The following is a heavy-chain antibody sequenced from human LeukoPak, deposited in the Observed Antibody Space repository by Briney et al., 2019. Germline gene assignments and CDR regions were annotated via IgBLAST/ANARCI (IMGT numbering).Heavy chain of an antibody. CDR1: GYTLTELS. D-gene: IGHD3-22*01. CDR3: ARDGRHRYYYDRSGNYGSWFDP. V-gene: IGHV1-18*01. J-gene: IGHJ5*02. CDR2: ISAHNSNT. Sequence: ASVKVSCKVSGYTLTELSMHWVRQATGQGLEGMGWISAHNSNTNYAQKLQGRVTMTTDTSTSTAYMELRSLRSDDTAVYYSARDGRHRYYYDRSGNYGSWFDPWGQGTLVTVSS.